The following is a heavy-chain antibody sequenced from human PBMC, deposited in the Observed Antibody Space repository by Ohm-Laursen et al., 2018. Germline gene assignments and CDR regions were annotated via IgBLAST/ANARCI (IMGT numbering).Heavy chain of an antibody. CDR1: GATFSRYA. Sequence: SVSASCKVSGATFSRYAISWVRQAPGQGLEWLGRIIPILGIANYAQKFQGRVTITADKSTSTAYMELSSLRSEDTAVYYCARDRGRGGSLRAFDIWGQGTMVTVSS. CDR2: IIPILGIA. CDR3: ARDRGRGGSLRAFDI. V-gene: IGHV1-69*04. D-gene: IGHD3-16*01. J-gene: IGHJ3*02.